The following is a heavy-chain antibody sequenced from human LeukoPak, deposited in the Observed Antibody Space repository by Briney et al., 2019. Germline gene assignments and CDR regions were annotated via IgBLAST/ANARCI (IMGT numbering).Heavy chain of an antibody. D-gene: IGHD3-16*01. Sequence: SETLSLTCAVYGGSFSGYYWSWIRQPPGKGLEWIGEINHSGSTNYNPSLKSRVTISVDTSKNQFSLKLSSVTAADTAVYYCASPPAGGIGTWGQGTMVTVSS. CDR3: ASPPAGGIGT. CDR2: INHSGST. J-gene: IGHJ3*01. V-gene: IGHV4-34*01. CDR1: GGSFSGYY.